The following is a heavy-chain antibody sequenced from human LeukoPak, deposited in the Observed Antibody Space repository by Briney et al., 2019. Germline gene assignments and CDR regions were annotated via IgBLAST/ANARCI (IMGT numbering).Heavy chain of an antibody. V-gene: IGHV3-23*01. D-gene: IGHD3-16*02. CDR3: AKIPMITFGGVIYYFDY. J-gene: IGHJ4*02. CDR1: GFTFSSYA. Sequence: PPGGSLRLSCAASGFTFSSYAMSWVRQAPGKGLEWVSAISGSGSITYYADSVKGRFTISRDNSKNTLYLQMNSLRAEDTAVYYCAKIPMITFGGVIYYFDYWGQGTLVTVSS. CDR2: ISGSGSIT.